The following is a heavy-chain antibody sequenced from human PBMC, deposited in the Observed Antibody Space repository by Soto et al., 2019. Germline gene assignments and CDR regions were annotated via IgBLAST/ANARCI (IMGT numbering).Heavy chain of an antibody. Sequence: GGSLRLSCAASGFTFSKYSMTWVRQAPGRGLEWISYISAYSTIKYYADSVEGRFTVSRDNANNSLYLQLDSLRDEDTAVYYCASLFGELFLWGQGALVTVSS. J-gene: IGHJ4*02. CDR1: GFTFSKYS. V-gene: IGHV3-48*02. CDR3: ASLFGELFL. D-gene: IGHD3-10*01. CDR2: ISAYSTIK.